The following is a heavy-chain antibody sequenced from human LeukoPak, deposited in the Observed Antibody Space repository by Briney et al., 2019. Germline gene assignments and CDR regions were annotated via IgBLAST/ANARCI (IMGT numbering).Heavy chain of an antibody. Sequence: PGGSLRLSCAASGFTFSDYYMSWIRQAPGKGLEWVSYISSSGNTIYYADSVKGRFIISRDNAKNSLYLQMNSLRAEDTAVYYCARGEYDDYARVDYWGQGTLVTVSS. V-gene: IGHV3-11*04. J-gene: IGHJ4*02. D-gene: IGHD4-17*01. CDR1: GFTFSDYY. CDR2: ISSSGNTI. CDR3: ARGEYDDYARVDY.